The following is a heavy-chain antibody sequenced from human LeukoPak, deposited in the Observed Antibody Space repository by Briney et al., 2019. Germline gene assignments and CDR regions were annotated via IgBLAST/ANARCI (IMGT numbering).Heavy chain of an antibody. V-gene: IGHV1-2*02. CDR2: INPNRGGT. CDR1: GYTFNAYF. J-gene: IGHJ4*02. D-gene: IGHD6-19*01. CDR3: ARGGSGSGWMYYFDN. Sequence: ASVKDSCKASGYTFNAYFIHWVRQPPGQRLEWMGWINPNRGGTNSAQIFQGRVTMTWDTSISTAYLELSRLSHDTAVYYCARGGSGSGWMYYFDNWGQGTLVTVSS.